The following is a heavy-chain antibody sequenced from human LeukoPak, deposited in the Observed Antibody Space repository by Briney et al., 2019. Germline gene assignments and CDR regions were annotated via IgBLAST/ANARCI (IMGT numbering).Heavy chain of an antibody. Sequence: SVKVSCKASGGTFSSYAISWVRQAPGQGLEWMGGTIPIFGTANYAQKFQGRVTITADESTSTAYMELSSLRSEDTAVYYCASVLRYFDWSWQYYYMDVWGKGTTVTVSS. CDR1: GGTFSSYA. D-gene: IGHD3-9*01. J-gene: IGHJ6*03. CDR3: ASVLRYFDWSWQYYYMDV. CDR2: TIPIFGTA. V-gene: IGHV1-69*13.